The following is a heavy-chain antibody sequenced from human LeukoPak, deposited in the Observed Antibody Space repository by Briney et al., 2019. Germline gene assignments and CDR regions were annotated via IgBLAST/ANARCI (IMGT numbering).Heavy chain of an antibody. V-gene: IGHV4-39*01. Sequence: PSETLSLTCTVSGGSISSSSYYWGWIRQPPGKGRGWIGSIYYSGSTYYNPSLKSRVTISVDTSKNQFSLKLSSVTAADTAVYYCARIYRVLLWFGDNTNWFDPWGQGTLVTVSS. J-gene: IGHJ5*02. CDR2: IYYSGST. CDR3: ARIYRVLLWFGDNTNWFDP. CDR1: GGSISSSSYY. D-gene: IGHD3-10*01.